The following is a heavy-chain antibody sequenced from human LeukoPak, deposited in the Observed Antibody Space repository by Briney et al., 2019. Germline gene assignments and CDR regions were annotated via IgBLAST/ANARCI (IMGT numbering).Heavy chain of an antibody. V-gene: IGHV3-33*06. CDR2: IWYDGSNK. D-gene: IGHD1-26*01. CDR3: AKSAGATTAGRQDY. J-gene: IGHJ4*02. Sequence: GGSLRLSCAASGFTFSNYGMHWVRQAPGKGLEWVAVIWYDGSNKYYADSVKGRFTISRDNSKNTLHLQMNSLRAEDTAVYYCAKSAGATTAGRQDYWGQGTLVTV. CDR1: GFTFSNYG.